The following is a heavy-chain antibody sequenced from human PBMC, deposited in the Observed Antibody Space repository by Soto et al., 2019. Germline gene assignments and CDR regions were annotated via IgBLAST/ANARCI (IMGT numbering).Heavy chain of an antibody. J-gene: IGHJ6*03. CDR2: IYHSGST. D-gene: IGHD2-15*01. CDR1: SGSLSSSKW. CDR3: ARILSYCSGGSCELYYMDV. Sequence: SETLFLTCAGSSGSLSSSKWWGWVRQPPGKGLEWIGEIYHSGSTNYNPSLKSRVTISVDKSKNQFSLKLSSVTAADTAVYYCARILSYCSGGSCELYYMDVWGKGTTVTVSS. V-gene: IGHV4-4*02.